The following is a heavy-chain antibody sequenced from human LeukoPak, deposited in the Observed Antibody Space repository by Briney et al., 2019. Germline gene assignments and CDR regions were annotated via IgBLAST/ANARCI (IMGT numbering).Heavy chain of an antibody. CDR3: TKNYGYYIGSSYFDY. D-gene: IGHD1-26*01. J-gene: IGHJ4*02. CDR1: GFTFSSYA. Sequence: GESLRLSCAASGFTFSSYAMSWVRQAPGKGLEWVSGISGSGTATYYADSVKGRFTISRDNSKNTLYLQMNSLRAEDTAVYYCTKNYGYYIGSSYFDYWGQGTLVTVSS. CDR2: ISGSGTAT. V-gene: IGHV3-23*01.